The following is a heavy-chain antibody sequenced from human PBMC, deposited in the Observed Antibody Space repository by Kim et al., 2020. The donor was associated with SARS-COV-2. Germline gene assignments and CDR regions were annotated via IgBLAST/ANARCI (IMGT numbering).Heavy chain of an antibody. D-gene: IGHD2-21*02. V-gene: IGHV3-9*01. CDR2: ISWNSGSI. Sequence: GGSLRLSCAASGFTFDDYAMHWVRQAPGKGLEWVSGISWNSGSIGYADSVKGRFTISRDNAKNSLYLQMNSLRAEDTALYYCAKDSGDIVVVTAMNAFDIWGQGTMVTVSS. CDR3: AKDSGDIVVVTAMNAFDI. J-gene: IGHJ3*02. CDR1: GFTFDDYA.